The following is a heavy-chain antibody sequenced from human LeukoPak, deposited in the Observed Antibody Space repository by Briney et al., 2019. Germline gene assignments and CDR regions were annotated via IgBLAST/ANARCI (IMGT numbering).Heavy chain of an antibody. Sequence: GGSLRLSCKTSGFNIREYAMHWFRQAPGKGLEWVGFISTKPYGETTEYGASVKGRFTISRDDSKSLAYLQMNSLNTEDTGVYYCSRDSALFFASGSLVPRFDFWGQGTLVTVSS. V-gene: IGHV3-49*03. CDR3: SRDSALFFASGSLVPRFDF. CDR2: ISTKPYGETT. D-gene: IGHD3-10*01. J-gene: IGHJ4*02. CDR1: GFNIREYA.